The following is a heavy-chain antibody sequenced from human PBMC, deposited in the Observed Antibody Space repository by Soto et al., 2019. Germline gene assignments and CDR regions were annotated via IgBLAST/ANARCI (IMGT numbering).Heavy chain of an antibody. V-gene: IGHV1-18*01. D-gene: IGHD4-17*01. Sequence: ASVKVSCKASGYTFSNYGISWVRLAPGQGLEWMGWISAYNAATNYAQKFQGRVTMTTDTSTNTAFLEVRSLRSDDTAIYYCAMGDLYGDVYFFNFWGQGTLVTVSS. CDR3: AMGDLYGDVYFFNF. CDR1: GYTFSNYG. CDR2: ISAYNAAT. J-gene: IGHJ4*02.